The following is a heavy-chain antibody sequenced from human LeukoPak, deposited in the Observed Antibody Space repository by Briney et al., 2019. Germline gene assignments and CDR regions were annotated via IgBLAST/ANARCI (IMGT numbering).Heavy chain of an antibody. CDR1: GGTFSSYA. Sequence: GASVKVSCKASGGTFSSYAISWVRQAPGQGLEWMGGIIPIFGTANYAQKFQGRVTITTDESTSTAYMELSSLRSKDTAVYYCARGGDDRGVPIFNWFDPWGQGTLVTVSS. CDR2: IIPIFGTA. V-gene: IGHV1-69*05. J-gene: IGHJ5*02. D-gene: IGHD2-21*02. CDR3: ARGGDDRGVPIFNWFDP.